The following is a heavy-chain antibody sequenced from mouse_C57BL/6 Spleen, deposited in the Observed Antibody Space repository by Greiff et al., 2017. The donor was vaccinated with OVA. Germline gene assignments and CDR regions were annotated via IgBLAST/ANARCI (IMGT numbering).Heavy chain of an antibody. Sequence: EVKLQESGPGLVKPSQSLSLTCSVTGYSITSGYYWNWIRQFPGNKLEWMGYISYDGSNNYNPSLKNRISITRDTSKNQFFLKLNSVTTEDTATYYCARRRDEGFAYWGQGTLVTVSA. CDR1: GYSITSGYY. D-gene: IGHD3-3*01. J-gene: IGHJ3*01. CDR3: ARRRDEGFAY. CDR2: ISYDGSN. V-gene: IGHV3-6*01.